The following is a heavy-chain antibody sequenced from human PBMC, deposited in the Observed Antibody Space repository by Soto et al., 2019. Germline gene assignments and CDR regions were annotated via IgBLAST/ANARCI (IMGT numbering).Heavy chain of an antibody. CDR2: IYYSGST. Sequence: SETLSLTCTVSGGSISSGSYYWGWIRQPPGEGLEWIGNIYYSGSTYYNPSLKSRVTISVDTSKNQFSLKLSSVTAADTAVYYCARQMRYSDSSGYYHVRYFDYWGQGTLVTVSS. D-gene: IGHD3-22*01. J-gene: IGHJ4*02. CDR1: GGSISSGSYY. CDR3: ARQMRYSDSSGYYHVRYFDY. V-gene: IGHV4-39*01.